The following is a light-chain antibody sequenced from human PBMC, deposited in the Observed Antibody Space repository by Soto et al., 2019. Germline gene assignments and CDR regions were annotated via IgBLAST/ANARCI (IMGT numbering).Light chain of an antibody. J-gene: IGLJ2*01. CDR2: DVS. CDR1: SSDVGGYNY. V-gene: IGLV2-14*01. Sequence: QSALTQPASVSGSPGQSITISCTGTSSDVGGYNYVSWYQHHPGKAPKLMIYDVSHRPSGVSNRFSGSKSGNTAPLTISGLQAEDEADYYCSSYTNIITVGFGGGTKLTVL. CDR3: SSYTNIITVG.